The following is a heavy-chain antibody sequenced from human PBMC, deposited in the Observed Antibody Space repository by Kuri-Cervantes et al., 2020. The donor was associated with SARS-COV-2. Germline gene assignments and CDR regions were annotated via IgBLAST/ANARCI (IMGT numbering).Heavy chain of an antibody. Sequence: GGSLRLSCAASAFSFSDYYMSWIRQAPGKGLEWVSYISSTGSTIYYADSVKGRFTISRDNAKNSLYLQMNSLRAEDTAVYYCARVVTPGTYYYDSSGYYGAFDIWGQGTMVTVSS. CDR1: AFSFSDYY. CDR2: ISSTGSTI. V-gene: IGHV3-11*04. J-gene: IGHJ3*02. D-gene: IGHD3-22*01. CDR3: ARVVTPGTYYYDSSGYYGAFDI.